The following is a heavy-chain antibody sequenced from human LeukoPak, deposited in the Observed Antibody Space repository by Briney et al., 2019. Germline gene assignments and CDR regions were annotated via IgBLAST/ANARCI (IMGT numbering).Heavy chain of an antibody. Sequence: ASVKVSCKASGYTFTSYYMHWVRQAPGQGLEWMGIINPSGGSTSYAQKFQGRVTITADESTSTAYMELSSLRSEDTAVYYCAKFRHRAVAGTGTGYWGQGTLVTVSS. V-gene: IGHV1-46*01. CDR2: INPSGGST. J-gene: IGHJ4*02. CDR1: GYTFTSYY. CDR3: AKFRHRAVAGTGTGY. D-gene: IGHD6-19*01.